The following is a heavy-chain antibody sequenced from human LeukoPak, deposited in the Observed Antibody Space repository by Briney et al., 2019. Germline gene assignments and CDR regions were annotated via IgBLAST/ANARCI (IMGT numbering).Heavy chain of an antibody. CDR2: ISSNGGST. V-gene: IGHV3-64*01. Sequence: GGSLRLSCAASGFTFSSYAMHWVRQAPGKGLEYVSAISSNGGSTYYANSVKGRFTISRDNSKNTLYLQMNSLRAEDTAVYYCAREARHIMVVTAIRRYYYYMDVWGKGTTVTVSS. CDR1: GFTFSSYA. J-gene: IGHJ6*03. CDR3: AREARHIMVVTAIRRYYYYMDV. D-gene: IGHD2-21*02.